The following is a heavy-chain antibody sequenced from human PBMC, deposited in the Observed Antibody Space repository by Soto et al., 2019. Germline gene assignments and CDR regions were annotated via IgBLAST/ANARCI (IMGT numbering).Heavy chain of an antibody. Sequence: PSETLSLTCTVSGDSISSGGYYWSWIRQLPGKGLEWIGYIYYSGSTYYSPSLESRVTISVDTSNNQFSLKLSSVTAADTAVYYCARVGYYDSSGYPNWFDPWGQGTLVTVSS. J-gene: IGHJ5*02. D-gene: IGHD3-22*01. CDR3: ARVGYYDSSGYPNWFDP. CDR1: GDSISSGGYY. CDR2: IYYSGST. V-gene: IGHV4-30-4*08.